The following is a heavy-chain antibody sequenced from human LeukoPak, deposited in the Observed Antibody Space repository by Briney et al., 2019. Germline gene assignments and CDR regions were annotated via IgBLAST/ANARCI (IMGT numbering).Heavy chain of an antibody. CDR1: GFTFSDYA. V-gene: IGHV3-30-3*01. CDR2: ISYDGSNK. J-gene: IGHJ4*02. D-gene: IGHD2/OR15-2a*01. CDR3: ASGYCDSIDCQDFDY. Sequence: GGSLRLSCVVSGFTFSDYAMHWVRQAPGKGVEWVAIISYDGSNKYYADSVKGRFTISRDNSKNTLNLQMNSVKAEDTALYYCASGYCDSIDCQDFDYWGQGTQVTVSS.